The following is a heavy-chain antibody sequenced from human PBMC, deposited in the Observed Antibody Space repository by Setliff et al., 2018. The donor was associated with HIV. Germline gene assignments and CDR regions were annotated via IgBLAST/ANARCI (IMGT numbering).Heavy chain of an antibody. CDR1: GFSLSTYS. V-gene: IGHV3-48*01. CDR2: ITGDSSRI. CDR3: ARDTAYFFDI. J-gene: IGHJ3*02. D-gene: IGHD1-26*01. Sequence: GGSLRLSCIASGFSLSTYSMHWVRQAPGKGLEWISYITGDSSRITYADSVKGRFTISRDHAKNSLYLQMNSLRAEDTAIYYCARDTAYFFDIWGQGTMVTVSS.